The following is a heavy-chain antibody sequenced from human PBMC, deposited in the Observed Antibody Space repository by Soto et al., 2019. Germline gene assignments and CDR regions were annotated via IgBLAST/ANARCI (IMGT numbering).Heavy chain of an antibody. Sequence: QVQLVQSGAEVKKPGASVKVSCKASGGTFSSYAISWVRQAPGQGLEWMGGIIPIFGTANYAQKFQGRVTITADESPSTDYMELSSLRSEDTAVYYCATAAAGTGYYSYYYGMDVWGQGTTVTVSS. D-gene: IGHD6-13*01. CDR2: IIPIFGTA. V-gene: IGHV1-69*01. CDR1: GGTFSSYA. CDR3: ATAAAGTGYYSYYYGMDV. J-gene: IGHJ6*02.